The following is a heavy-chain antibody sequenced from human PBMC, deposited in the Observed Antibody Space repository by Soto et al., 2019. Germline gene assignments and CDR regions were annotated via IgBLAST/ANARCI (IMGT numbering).Heavy chain of an antibody. Sequence: PGGSLRLSCAASGFTFKSWALSWVRQAPGKGLEWVSAISSAVNTYYADSVKGRFTISRDNSKNTLSLQMNSLRAEDTAVYYCAKDRMNHNSVWDPFDVWGQGTMVTVSS. V-gene: IGHV3-23*01. CDR1: GFTFKSWA. J-gene: IGHJ3*01. D-gene: IGHD2-15*01. CDR2: ISSAVNT. CDR3: AKDRMNHNSVWDPFDV.